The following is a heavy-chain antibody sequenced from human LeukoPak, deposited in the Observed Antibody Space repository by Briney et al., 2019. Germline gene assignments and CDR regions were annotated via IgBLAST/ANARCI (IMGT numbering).Heavy chain of an antibody. CDR1: GFTFSGYA. CDR2: ISGSGGIT. V-gene: IGHV3-23*01. Sequence: GGSLRLSCAASGFTFSGYAMSWVRQAPGKGLEWVSAISGSGGITYYADSVKGRFTISRDNSKNTLYLQMNSLRAEDTAVYYCAKALAYCGGDCYPAWFDPWGQGTLVTVSS. J-gene: IGHJ5*02. D-gene: IGHD2-21*01. CDR3: AKALAYCGGDCYPAWFDP.